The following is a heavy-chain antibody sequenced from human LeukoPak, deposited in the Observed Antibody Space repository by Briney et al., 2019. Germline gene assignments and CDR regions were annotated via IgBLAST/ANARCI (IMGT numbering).Heavy chain of an antibody. J-gene: IGHJ3*02. CDR2: IIPIFGTA. CDR1: GGTFSSYA. CDR3: ARGKRYYDFWSGYHVFGAFDI. V-gene: IGHV1-69*06. Sequence: SVKVSCKASGGTFSSYAISWVRQAPGQGLEWMGGIIPIFGTANYAQKFQGRVTITADKSTSTAYMELSSLRSEDTAVYYCARGKRYYDFWSGYHVFGAFDIWGQGTMVTVSS. D-gene: IGHD3-3*01.